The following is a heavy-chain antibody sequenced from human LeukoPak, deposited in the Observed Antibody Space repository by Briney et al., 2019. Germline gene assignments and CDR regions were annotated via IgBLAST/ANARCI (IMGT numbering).Heavy chain of an antibody. CDR2: ISGSGGST. J-gene: IGHJ4*02. Sequence: GGSLRLSCAASGFTFNNYALGWVRPAPGKGLEWVSAISGSGGSTYYADSVKGRFTISRDNSKNTLYLQMNSLRAEDTAVYYCAKDIRWLPNYFDYWGQGTLVTVSS. CDR1: GFTFNNYA. CDR3: AKDIRWLPNYFDY. V-gene: IGHV3-23*01. D-gene: IGHD5-24*01.